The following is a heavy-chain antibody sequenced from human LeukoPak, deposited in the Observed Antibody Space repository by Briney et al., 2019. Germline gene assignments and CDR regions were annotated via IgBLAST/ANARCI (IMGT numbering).Heavy chain of an antibody. Sequence: ESGPTLVNPTQTLTLTCTFSGFSLSTSGMCVSWIRQPPGKALEWLARIDWDGDKYYNTSLKTRLTISKDTSKSQVVLTMTNMDPVDTATYYCARIRGSRYYFDYWGQGTLVTVSS. CDR3: ARIRGSRYYFDY. CDR2: IDWDGDK. V-gene: IGHV2-70*11. J-gene: IGHJ4*02. CDR1: GFSLSTSGMC. D-gene: IGHD6-13*01.